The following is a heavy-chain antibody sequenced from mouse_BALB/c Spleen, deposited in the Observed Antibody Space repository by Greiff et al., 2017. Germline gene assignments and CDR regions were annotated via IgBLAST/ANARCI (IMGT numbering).Heavy chain of an antibody. Sequence: DVHLVESGGGLVQPGGSRKLSCAASGFTFSSFGMHWVRQAPEKGLEWVAYISSGSSTIYYADTVKGRFTISRDNPKNTLFLQMTSLRSEDTAMYYCAREDYYGSSLDYWGQGTTLTVSS. CDR3: AREDYYGSSLDY. J-gene: IGHJ2*01. CDR2: ISSGSSTI. V-gene: IGHV5-17*02. CDR1: GFTFSSFG. D-gene: IGHD1-1*01.